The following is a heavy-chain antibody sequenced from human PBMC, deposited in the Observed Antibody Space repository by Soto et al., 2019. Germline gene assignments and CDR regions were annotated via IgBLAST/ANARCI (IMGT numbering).Heavy chain of an antibody. CDR3: AKDRDGYSYGPPDY. J-gene: IGHJ4*02. D-gene: IGHD5-18*01. CDR2: ISYDGSNK. Sequence: HPGGSLRLSCAASGFTFSTYGMHWVRQAPGKGLEWVAVISYDGSNKYYADSVKGRFTISRDNSKNTLYLQMNSLSTEDTAVYYCAKDRDGYSYGPPDYWGQGTLVTVSS. CDR1: GFTFSTYG. V-gene: IGHV3-30*18.